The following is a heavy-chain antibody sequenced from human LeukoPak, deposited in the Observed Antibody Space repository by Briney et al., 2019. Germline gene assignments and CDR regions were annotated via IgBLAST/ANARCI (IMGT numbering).Heavy chain of an antibody. CDR1: GFTFSSYW. V-gene: IGHV3-7*01. J-gene: IGHJ5*02. D-gene: IGHD3-3*01. Sequence: PGGSLRLSCAASGFTFSSYWMSWVRQAPGKGLEWVANIKQDGSEKYYVDSVKGRFTISRDNAKNSLYLQMNSLGAEDTAVYYCAREGNYDFWSGYPNWFDPWGQGTLVTVSS. CDR3: AREGNYDFWSGYPNWFDP. CDR2: IKQDGSEK.